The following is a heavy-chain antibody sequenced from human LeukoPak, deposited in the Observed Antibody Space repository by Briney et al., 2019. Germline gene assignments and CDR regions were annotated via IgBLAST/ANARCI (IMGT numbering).Heavy chain of an antibody. CDR2: INSDGSTT. D-gene: IGHD2-2*01. J-gene: IGHJ4*02. Sequence: GESLRLSCAASGFTFSSSWMHWVRQAPGKGLVWVSRINSDGSTTNYADSVKGRFIISRDNAKNTLYLQMNSLRAEDTAVYYCTRPESSSSLACDHWGQGTLVTVSS. CDR3: TRPESSSSLACDH. CDR1: GFTFSSSW. V-gene: IGHV3-74*01.